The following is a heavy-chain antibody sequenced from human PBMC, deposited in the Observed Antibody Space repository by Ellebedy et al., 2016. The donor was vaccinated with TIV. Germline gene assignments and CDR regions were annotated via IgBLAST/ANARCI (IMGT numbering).Heavy chain of an antibody. J-gene: IGHJ3*02. CDR2: IYPGDSDT. CDR3: ARPNYFYDAFDI. V-gene: IGHV5-51*01. D-gene: IGHD5-24*01. CDR1: GYNFPIYW. Sequence: GESLKISXKGSGYNFPIYWIGWVRQMPGKGLEWMGIIYPGDSDTRYSPSFQGQVTISADKSNSTAYLQWSSLKTSDTAIYYCARPNYFYDAFDIWGQGTMVTVSS.